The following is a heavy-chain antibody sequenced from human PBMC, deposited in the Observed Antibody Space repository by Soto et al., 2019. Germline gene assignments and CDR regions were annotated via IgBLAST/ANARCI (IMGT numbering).Heavy chain of an antibody. CDR1: GFTFSGYT. CDR2: IWFDGSNK. J-gene: IGHJ6*02. CDR3: ARGSKAGDGYNSVDYYYYGMDV. Sequence: SLRLSCAASGFTFSGYTIHWVRQAPGKGLEWLALIWFDGSNKYYADSVKGRFTISRDNAKNTLYLQMNTLRAEDTAVYYCARGSKAGDGYNSVDYYYYGMDVWGQGTTVTVSS. V-gene: IGHV3-33*01. D-gene: IGHD5-12*01.